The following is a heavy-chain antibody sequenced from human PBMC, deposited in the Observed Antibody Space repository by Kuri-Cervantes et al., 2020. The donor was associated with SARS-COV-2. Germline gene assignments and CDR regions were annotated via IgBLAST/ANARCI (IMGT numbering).Heavy chain of an antibody. V-gene: IGHV3-72*01. CDR3: ARDSHESTGYYYGMDV. J-gene: IGHJ6*02. CDR1: GFTFSDHY. D-gene: IGHD2-2*01. CDR2: TRNKANSYTT. Sequence: GGSLRLSCAASGFTFSDHYMDWVRQAPGKGLEWVGRTRNKANSYTTEYAASVKGRFTISRDDSKNSLYLQMNSLKTEDTAVYYCARDSHESTGYYYGMDVWGQGTTVTVSS.